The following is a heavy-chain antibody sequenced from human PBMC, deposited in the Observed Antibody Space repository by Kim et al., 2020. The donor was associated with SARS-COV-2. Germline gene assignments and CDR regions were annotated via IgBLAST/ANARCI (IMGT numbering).Heavy chain of an antibody. CDR1: GGSISSSSYY. CDR3: ARGTMVRGVIIVYYYYGMDV. D-gene: IGHD3-10*01. J-gene: IGHJ6*02. Sequence: SETLSLTCTVSGGSISSSSYYWGWIRQPPGKGLEWIGSIYYSGSTYYNPSLKSRVTISVDTSKNQFSLKLSSVTAADTAVYYCARGTMVRGVIIVYYYYGMDVWGQGTTVTVSS. CDR2: IYYSGST. V-gene: IGHV4-39*07.